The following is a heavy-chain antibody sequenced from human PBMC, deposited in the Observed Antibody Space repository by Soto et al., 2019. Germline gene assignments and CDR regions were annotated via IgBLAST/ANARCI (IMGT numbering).Heavy chain of an antibody. CDR3: ARDPVGGSYPYYY. Sequence: ASVKVSCKASGYTFSNYGISWVRQAPGQGLEWMGWISAYYGNTNYAQKFQGRVTMTTDTSTNTANMELRSLRSDDTAVYYCARDPVGGSYPYYYWGQGTLVTVSS. D-gene: IGHD1-26*01. CDR2: ISAYYGNT. CDR1: GYTFSNYG. J-gene: IGHJ4*02. V-gene: IGHV1-18*01.